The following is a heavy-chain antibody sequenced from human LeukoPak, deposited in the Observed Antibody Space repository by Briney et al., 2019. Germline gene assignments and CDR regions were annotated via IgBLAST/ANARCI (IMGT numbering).Heavy chain of an antibody. CDR3: ASQDNGFDY. CDR2: IYYRGGT. Sequence: PSETLSLTCTVSGGSISSTIHHWGWIRHPPGKGLEWIGSIYYRGGTFYNPSLKSRVTISVDTSKNQFSLKVNSVTAADTAVYYCASQDNGFDYWGQGTLVTVSS. V-gene: IGHV4-39*01. J-gene: IGHJ4*02. D-gene: IGHD1-14*01. CDR1: GGSISSTIHH.